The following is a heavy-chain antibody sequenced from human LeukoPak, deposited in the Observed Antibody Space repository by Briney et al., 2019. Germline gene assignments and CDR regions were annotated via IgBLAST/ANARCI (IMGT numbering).Heavy chain of an antibody. D-gene: IGHD2-2*02. CDR2: INTDGGST. Sequence: GGSLRLSCAASGFTFSSSAMNWVRQAPGKGLEWVSRINTDGGSTTYADSVKGRFTISRDNAKNTLYLQMNSLRAEDTAVYYCGRGFSIVPAGIPDYWGLGTLVTVSS. V-gene: IGHV3-74*01. J-gene: IGHJ4*02. CDR1: GFTFSSSA. CDR3: GRGFSIVPAGIPDY.